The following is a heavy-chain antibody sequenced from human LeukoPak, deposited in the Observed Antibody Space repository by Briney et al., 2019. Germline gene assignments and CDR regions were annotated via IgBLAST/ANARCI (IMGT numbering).Heavy chain of an antibody. D-gene: IGHD6-19*01. J-gene: IGHJ5*02. Sequence: ASERVSCKASGNILTSYSICRVRQATGQWLEWMGCISAYNGNTNYAQKLQGRVTMTTDTSTSTAYMELRSLRSDDTAVYYCARDPALGYTSGWYNWFDPWGQGTLVTVSS. V-gene: IGHV1-18*01. CDR2: ISAYNGNT. CDR1: GNILTSYS. CDR3: ARDPALGYTSGWYNWFDP.